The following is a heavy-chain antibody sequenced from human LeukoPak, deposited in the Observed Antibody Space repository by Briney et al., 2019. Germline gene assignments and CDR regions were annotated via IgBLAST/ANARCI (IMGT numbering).Heavy chain of an antibody. V-gene: IGHV3-23*01. J-gene: IGHJ4*02. Sequence: GGSLRLSCAASGFTFSRYDMSWVRQAPGKGLEWVSAISGSGGSTYYADSVKGRFTISRDNSKNTLYLQMNSLRAEDTAVYYCARDYTVNDSSGYFAIDYWGQGTLVTVSS. CDR1: GFTFSRYD. D-gene: IGHD3-22*01. CDR2: ISGSGGST. CDR3: ARDYTVNDSSGYFAIDY.